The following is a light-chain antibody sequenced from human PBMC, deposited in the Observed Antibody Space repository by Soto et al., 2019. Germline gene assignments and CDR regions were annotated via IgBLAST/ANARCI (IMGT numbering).Light chain of an antibody. CDR2: VDSDGSH. CDR1: SGHSSYA. J-gene: IGLJ3*02. V-gene: IGLV4-69*01. CDR3: QTWGTGTWV. Sequence: QLVVTQSPSASASLGASVKLTCTLSSGHSSYAIAWHQQQPEKGPRYLMKVDSDGSHVKGDGIPDRFSGSSSGAERYLTISSLQYEDEADYYCQTWGTGTWVFGGGTKVTVL.